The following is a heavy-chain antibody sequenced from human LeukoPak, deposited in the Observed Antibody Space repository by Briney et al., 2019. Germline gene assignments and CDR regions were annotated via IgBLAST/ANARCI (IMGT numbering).Heavy chain of an antibody. CDR3: ARPPGIAVAGYIAY. CDR2: INPNSGGT. Sequence: ASVKVSCKASGYTFTGYYMHWVRQAPGQGLEWMGWINPNSGGTNYAQKFQGRVTMTRDTSISTAYMELSRLRSDDTAVYYCARPPGIAVAGYIAYWGQGTLVTVSS. CDR1: GYTFTGYY. V-gene: IGHV1-2*02. D-gene: IGHD6-19*01. J-gene: IGHJ4*02.